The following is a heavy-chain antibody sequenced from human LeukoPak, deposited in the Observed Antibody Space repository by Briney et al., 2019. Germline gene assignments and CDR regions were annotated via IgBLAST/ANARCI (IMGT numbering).Heavy chain of an antibody. CDR1: GYSFTSYW. J-gene: IGHJ4*02. V-gene: IGHV5-51*01. D-gene: IGHD5-12*01. CDR2: IYPADSDT. CDR3: AKYSAYVSH. Sequence: GEFLKISCKGSGYSFTSYWIGWVRQMPGKGLEWMGIIYPADSDTRYNPSFQGQVTISADKSISTAYLQWSNLRASDTAMYYCAKYSAYVSHWGQGTLVTVSS.